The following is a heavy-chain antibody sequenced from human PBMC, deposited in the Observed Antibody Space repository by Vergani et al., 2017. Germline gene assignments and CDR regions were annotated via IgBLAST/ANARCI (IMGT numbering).Heavy chain of an antibody. J-gene: IGHJ4*02. Sequence: QVQLVESVGGVVQPGRSLRLSCAASGFTFSSYGMHWVRQAPGKGLEWVAVIRYDGSNKYYADSVKGRFTIPRDNSKNTLYLQMNRLRAQDAAVYYCASCGGHSDYLLWYFDYWGQGTLVTVSS. D-gene: IGHD5-12*01. V-gene: IGHV3-33*01. CDR1: GFTFSSYG. CDR2: IRYDGSNK. CDR3: ASCGGHSDYLLWYFDY.